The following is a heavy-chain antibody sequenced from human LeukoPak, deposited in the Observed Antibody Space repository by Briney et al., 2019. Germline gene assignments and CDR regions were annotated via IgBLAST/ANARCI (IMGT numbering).Heavy chain of an antibody. CDR2: LRYDGSNK. D-gene: IGHD6-13*01. J-gene: IGHJ4*02. Sequence: GGSLRLSCAASGFIFRNYGMNWVRQVPGKGLEWVAFLRYDGSNKYYADSVKGRFTISRDNSENMLYLQMNSLRVEGTAVYYCAKIAGYTSGGYTIWGQGTLVTVSS. CDR1: GFIFRNYG. CDR3: AKIAGYTSGGYTI. V-gene: IGHV3-30*02.